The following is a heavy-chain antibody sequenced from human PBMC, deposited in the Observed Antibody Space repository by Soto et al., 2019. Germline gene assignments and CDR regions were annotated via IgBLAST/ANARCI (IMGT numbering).Heavy chain of an antibody. D-gene: IGHD6-19*01. J-gene: IGHJ4*02. Sequence: QVQLQETGPGLVKPSETLSLTCTVSGGSISSDYWTWIRQPPGKALEWIGNVYDSGRTNYNPSLRSRVTISMDTSKNQFSLNLNSVTAADKAVYHCATGTGWLPTDWGQGTLVTVSS. CDR2: VYDSGRT. V-gene: IGHV4-59*01. CDR1: GGSISSDY. CDR3: ATGTGWLPTD.